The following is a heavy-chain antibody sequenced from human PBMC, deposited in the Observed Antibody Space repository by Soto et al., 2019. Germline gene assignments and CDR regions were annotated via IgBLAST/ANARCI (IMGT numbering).Heavy chain of an antibody. CDR3: ARGIAAAGTRYYYYGMDV. V-gene: IGHV4-4*02. Sequence: QVQLQESGPGLVKPSGTLSLTCAVSGGSISSSNWWSWVRQPPGKGLEWIGEIYHSGSTNYNPSLKSRVTISVDKSKNQFSLTPSSVTAADTAVYYCARGIAAAGTRYYYYGMDVWGQGTTVTVSS. D-gene: IGHD6-13*01. CDR1: GGSISSSNW. J-gene: IGHJ6*02. CDR2: IYHSGST.